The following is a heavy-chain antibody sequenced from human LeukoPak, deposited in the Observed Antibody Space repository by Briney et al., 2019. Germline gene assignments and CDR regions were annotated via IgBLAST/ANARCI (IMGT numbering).Heavy chain of an antibody. D-gene: IGHD6-25*01. CDR1: GFTFSSYA. V-gene: IGHV3-23*01. Sequence: GGPLRLSCAASGFTFSSYAMSWVREAPGKGLEWISGISGSGGSTYYADSVKGRFTISRDNSKNTLNLQVNSLRAEDTAVYYCAKGVSGYAFDIWGQGTMVTVSS. CDR3: AKGVSGYAFDI. CDR2: ISGSGGST. J-gene: IGHJ3*02.